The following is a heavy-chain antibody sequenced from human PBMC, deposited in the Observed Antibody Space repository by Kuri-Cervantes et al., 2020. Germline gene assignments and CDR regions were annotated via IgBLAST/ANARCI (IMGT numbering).Heavy chain of an antibody. CDR3: ARDRSYCSTTSCYIALYYYGMDV. CDR1: GDSVSSDSAA. Sequence: SATLSLTCAISGDSVSSDSAAWNWIRQPPSRGLEWLGRTYYRSKWYNDYAVSVKSRITINPGTSKNQFSLQLNSVTPEDTAVYYCARDRSYCSTTSCYIALYYYGMDVWGQGTTVTVSS. CDR2: TYYRSKWYN. J-gene: IGHJ6*02. V-gene: IGHV6-1*01. D-gene: IGHD2-2*02.